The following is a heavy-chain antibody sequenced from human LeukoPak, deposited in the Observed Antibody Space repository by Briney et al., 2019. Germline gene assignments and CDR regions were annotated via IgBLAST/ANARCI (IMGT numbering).Heavy chain of an antibody. Sequence: SQTLSLTCTVSGGSINSGGYYWNWIRQHPGKGLEWIGYIYYSGSTYYNPSLKSRVTISVDTSKNQFSLKLSSVTAADTAVYYCARILGVYYYYYMDVWGKGTTVTVSS. CDR1: GGSINSGGYY. CDR3: ARILGVYYYYYMDV. J-gene: IGHJ6*03. D-gene: IGHD2-8*01. CDR2: IYYSGST. V-gene: IGHV4-31*03.